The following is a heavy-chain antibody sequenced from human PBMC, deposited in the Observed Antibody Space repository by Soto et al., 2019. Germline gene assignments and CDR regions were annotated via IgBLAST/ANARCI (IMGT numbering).Heavy chain of an antibody. Sequence: QVTLRESGPVLVKPTETLTLTCTVSGFSLSNARMGVSWIRQPPGKALEWLGNIFSSDEISYSTSLKSRLTISKDTSRSQVVLTMTNMDPVDTATYYCARSPFDSSGYHPLFAFDIWGQGTMVTVSS. D-gene: IGHD3-22*01. CDR3: ARSPFDSSGYHPLFAFDI. J-gene: IGHJ3*02. V-gene: IGHV2-26*01. CDR2: IFSSDEI. CDR1: GFSLSNARMG.